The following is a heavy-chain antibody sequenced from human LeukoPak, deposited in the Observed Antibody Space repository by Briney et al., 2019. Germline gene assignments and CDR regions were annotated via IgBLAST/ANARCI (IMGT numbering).Heavy chain of an antibody. D-gene: IGHD2-2*01. Sequence: GGSLRLSCAASGFTFSSYAMHWVRQAPGKGLEWVAVISYDGSNKYYADSVKGRFTISRDNSKNTLYLQMNSLRAEDTAVYYCAKEQSPHIVVVPAEIHRYYYYYGMDVWGQGTTVTVSS. CDR1: GFTFSSYA. V-gene: IGHV3-30-3*01. CDR3: AKEQSPHIVVVPAEIHRYYYYYGMDV. CDR2: ISYDGSNK. J-gene: IGHJ6*02.